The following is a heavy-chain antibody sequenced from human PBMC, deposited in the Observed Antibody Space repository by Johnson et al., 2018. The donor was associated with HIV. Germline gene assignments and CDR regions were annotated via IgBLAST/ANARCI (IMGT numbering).Heavy chain of an antibody. Sequence: QVQLVESGGGVVQPGGSLRLTCAASGFTFSSYGMHWVRQAPGKGLEWVAFIRYDGSNKYYADSVKGRFTISRDNSKNTLSLQMNSLRAEDTAVYYCAKDDAYSGYGYDAFDIWGQGTMVTVSS. CDR2: IRYDGSNK. V-gene: IGHV3-30*02. CDR1: GFTFSSYG. J-gene: IGHJ3*02. D-gene: IGHD5-12*01. CDR3: AKDDAYSGYGYDAFDI.